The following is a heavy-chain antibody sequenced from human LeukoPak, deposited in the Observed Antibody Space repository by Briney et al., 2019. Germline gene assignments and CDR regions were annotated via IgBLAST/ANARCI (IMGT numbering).Heavy chain of an antibody. J-gene: IGHJ6*03. V-gene: IGHV3-30-3*01. CDR3: ARDSDIVLMAFPYMDV. CDR1: GFTFSSYA. CDR2: ISYDGSNK. D-gene: IGHD2-8*01. Sequence: GRSLRLSCAASGFTFSSYAMHWVRQAPGKGLEWVAVISYDGSNKYYADSVKGRFTISRDNSKNTLYLQMNSLRAEDTAVYYCARDSDIVLMAFPYMDVWGKGTTVTVSS.